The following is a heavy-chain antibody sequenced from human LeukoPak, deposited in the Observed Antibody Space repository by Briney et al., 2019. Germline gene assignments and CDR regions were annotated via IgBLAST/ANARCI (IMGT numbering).Heavy chain of an antibody. CDR2: IYSDGST. V-gene: IGHV3-66*04. CDR3: VRPKHSSTSWLHYGMDV. D-gene: IGHD2-2*01. Sequence: GGSLRLSCAAPGFFFDNYAIHWVRQAPGKGLEWVSLIYSDGSTYYADSVGGRFTISRDNSKNTLYLQMNSLRAEDTAVFYCVRPKHSSTSWLHYGMDVWGQGTTVTVSS. CDR1: GFFFDNYA. J-gene: IGHJ6*02.